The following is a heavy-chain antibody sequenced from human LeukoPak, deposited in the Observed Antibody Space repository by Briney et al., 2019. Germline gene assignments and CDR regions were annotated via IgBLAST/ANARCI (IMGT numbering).Heavy chain of an antibody. J-gene: IGHJ5*02. V-gene: IGHV1-18*01. CDR2: ISAYNGNT. CDR3: ARVEGSGWNNWFDP. Sequence: ASVKVSCKASGYTFTSYGISWVRQAPGRGLEWMGWISAYNGNTNYAQKLQGRVTMTTDTSTSTAYMELRSLRSDDTAVYYCARVEGSGWNNWFDPWGQGTLVTVSS. D-gene: IGHD6-19*01. CDR1: GYTFTSYG.